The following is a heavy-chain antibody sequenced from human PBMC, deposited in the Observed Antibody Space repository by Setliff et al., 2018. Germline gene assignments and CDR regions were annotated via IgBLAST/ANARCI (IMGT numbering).Heavy chain of an antibody. CDR3: ASTPDGDLYYNFWSGYYLTLDY. CDR1: GGSFSGYH. D-gene: IGHD3-3*01. J-gene: IGHJ4*02. V-gene: IGHV4-34*01. CDR2: INHSGST. Sequence: SETLSLTCAVYGGSFSGYHWSWIRQPPGKGLEWIGEINHSGSTNYSPSLKSRVTISVXXXKNXFSLXXXXXTAADTAVYYCASTPDGDLYYNFWSGYYLTLDYWGQGTLVTVSS.